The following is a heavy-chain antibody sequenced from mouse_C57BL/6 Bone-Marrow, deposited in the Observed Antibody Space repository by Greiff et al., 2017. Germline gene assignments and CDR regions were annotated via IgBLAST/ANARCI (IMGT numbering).Heavy chain of an antibody. CDR1: GYTFTEYT. CDR2: FYPGSGSI. Sequence: VQLSCKASGYTFTEYTIHWVKQRSGQGLEWIGWFYPGSGSIKYNEKFKDKATLTADKSSSTVYMELSRLTSEDSAVYFCARHGRQLRRFYYFDYWGQGTTLTVSS. D-gene: IGHD3-2*02. V-gene: IGHV1-62-2*01. J-gene: IGHJ2*01. CDR3: ARHGRQLRRFYYFDY.